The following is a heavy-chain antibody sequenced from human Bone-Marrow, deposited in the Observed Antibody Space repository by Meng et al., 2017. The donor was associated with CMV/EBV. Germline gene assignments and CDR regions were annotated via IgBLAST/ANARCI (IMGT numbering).Heavy chain of an antibody. CDR3: ILGFATYGMDV. CDR2: IYSGCST. D-gene: IGHD7-27*01. J-gene: IGHJ6*02. Sequence: GESLKIDCAASGFIFSSYAMSWVRQAPGKGLEWVSVIYSGCSTYYADSVKGRFTISRDDSKNTLYLQMNSLKTEDTAVYYCILGFATYGMDVWGQGTTVTVPS. CDR1: GFIFSSYA. V-gene: IGHV3-23*03.